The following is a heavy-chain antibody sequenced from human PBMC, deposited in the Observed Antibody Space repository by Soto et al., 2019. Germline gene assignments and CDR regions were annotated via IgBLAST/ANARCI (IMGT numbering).Heavy chain of an antibody. CDR3: AKNRGGGPYYIAP. CDR2: ISASGGSI. J-gene: IGHJ5*02. D-gene: IGHD3-9*01. V-gene: IGHV3-23*01. CDR1: GFSLSSYA. Sequence: HPGGSLRLSCAASGFSLSSYAMNWVRQAPGKGLEWVSAISASGGSIYYADSVKGRLTISRDSSKSTLYLQLNSLRADDTAVYYCAKNRGGGPYYIAPGGRGTLVPVSS.